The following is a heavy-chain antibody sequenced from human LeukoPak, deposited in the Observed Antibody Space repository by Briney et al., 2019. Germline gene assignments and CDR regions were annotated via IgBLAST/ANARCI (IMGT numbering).Heavy chain of an antibody. CDR2: INAGNGNT. V-gene: IGHV1-3*01. D-gene: IGHD5-18*01. CDR1: GYTFTIYA. CDR3: ARVTGGRGYSYGYFQFDP. J-gene: IGHJ5*02. Sequence: ASVKVSCKASGYTFTIYAMHWVRQAPGQRLEWMGWINAGNGNTKYSQKFQGRVTITRDTSASTAYMELSSLRSEDTAVYYCARVTGGRGYSYGYFQFDPWGQGTLVTVSS.